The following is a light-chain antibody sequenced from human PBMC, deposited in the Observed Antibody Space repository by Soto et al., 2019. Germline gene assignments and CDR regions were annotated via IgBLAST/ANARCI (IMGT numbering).Light chain of an antibody. CDR3: QQARSFPLT. CDR2: SAS. CDR1: EAISSW. V-gene: IGKV1-12*01. J-gene: IGKJ4*01. Sequence: DIKMTQSPSSVSASVGDRVTITCRASEAISSWLAWYQQKPGRAPKLLIYSASSLQHGAPSRFTGSGSGTDFTLTITSLQPDDTAIYYCQQARSFPLTFGGGTNVEIK.